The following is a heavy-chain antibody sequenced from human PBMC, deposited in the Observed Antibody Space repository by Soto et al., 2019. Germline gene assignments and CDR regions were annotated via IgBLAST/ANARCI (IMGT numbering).Heavy chain of an antibody. J-gene: IGHJ4*02. CDR2: IYQSGST. V-gene: IGHV4-4*02. D-gene: IGHD2-15*01. CDR1: GGSINRRNW. Sequence: QVQLQESGPGLVKPSGTLSLTCAVSGGSINRRNWWPWVRQPPGKGLEWIGEIYQSGSTNYNPSLKSRVSISVDRSNNQFSLNLRSVTAADTAIYFCARRILAGPYYLDYWGQGTLATVSS. CDR3: ARRILAGPYYLDY.